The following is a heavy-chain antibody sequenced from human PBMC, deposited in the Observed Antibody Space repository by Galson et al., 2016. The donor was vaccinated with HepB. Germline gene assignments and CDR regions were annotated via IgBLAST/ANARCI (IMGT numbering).Heavy chain of an antibody. CDR2: IFYNGST. CDR1: GASIRSDNYY. Sequence: TLSLTCTVSGASIRSDNYYWSWIRQHPGKGLEWIGDIFYNGSTFYNPSVKSRVTMSVDTSKDQFSLKLSSVTAADTAVYYCTRMGACSGSTCYENWFDPWGRGTLVTVSS. D-gene: IGHD2-2*01. V-gene: IGHV4-31*03. J-gene: IGHJ5*02. CDR3: TRMGACSGSTCYENWFDP.